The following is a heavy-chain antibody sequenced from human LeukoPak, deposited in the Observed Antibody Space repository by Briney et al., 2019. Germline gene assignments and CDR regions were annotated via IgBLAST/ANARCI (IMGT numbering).Heavy chain of an antibody. V-gene: IGHV4-4*02. CDR3: ARMYSGTSYYFDY. Sequence: SGTLSLTCAVSGDSISSSNWWTWVRQPPGKGLEWIGEIYHSGSTNYNPSLKSRVTISVDKSKNQFSLKLSSVTAADTAVYYCARMYSGTSYYFDYWGQGTLVTVSS. CDR2: IYHSGST. J-gene: IGHJ4*02. CDR1: GDSISSSNW. D-gene: IGHD1-26*01.